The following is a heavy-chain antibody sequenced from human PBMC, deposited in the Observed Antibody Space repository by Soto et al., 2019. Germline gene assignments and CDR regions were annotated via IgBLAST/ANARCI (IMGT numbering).Heavy chain of an antibody. CDR3: ARERGYSGYDPYFNWFDP. Sequence: GASVKVSCKASGGTFSSYAISWVLQAPGQGLEWMGGIIPIFGTANYAQKFQGRVTITADESTSTAYMELSSLRSEDTAVYYCARERGYSGYDPYFNWFDPWGQGTLVTVSS. CDR2: IIPIFGTA. V-gene: IGHV1-69*13. J-gene: IGHJ5*02. D-gene: IGHD5-12*01. CDR1: GGTFSSYA.